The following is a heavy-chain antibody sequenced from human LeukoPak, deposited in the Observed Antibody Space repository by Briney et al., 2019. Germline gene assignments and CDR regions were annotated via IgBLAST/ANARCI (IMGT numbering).Heavy chain of an antibody. D-gene: IGHD3-22*01. J-gene: IGHJ6*02. CDR2: IGTAGDT. Sequence: PGGSLRLSCAASGFTFSSYDMHWVRQATGKGLEWVSAIGTAGDTYYPGSVKGRFTISRENAKNSLYLQMNSLRAGDTAVYYCARKGNYYDSSGYPYGMDVWGQGTTVTVSS. CDR3: ARKGNYYDSSGYPYGMDV. CDR1: GFTFSSYD. V-gene: IGHV3-13*01.